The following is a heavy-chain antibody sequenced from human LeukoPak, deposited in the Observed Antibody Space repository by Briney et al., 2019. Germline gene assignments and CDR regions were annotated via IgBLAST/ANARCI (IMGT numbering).Heavy chain of an antibody. D-gene: IGHD2-2*02. CDR1: GGSISSSSYY. CDR2: IYYSGST. CDR3: ARRRADCSSTSCYTRGTFDY. V-gene: IGHV4-39*01. Sequence: PSETLSLTCTVSGGSISSSSYYWGWIRQPPGKGLEWIGSIYYSGSTYYNPSLKSRVTISVDTSKNQFSLKLSSVTAADTAVYYCARRRADCSSTSCYTRGTFDYWGQGTLVTVSS. J-gene: IGHJ4*02.